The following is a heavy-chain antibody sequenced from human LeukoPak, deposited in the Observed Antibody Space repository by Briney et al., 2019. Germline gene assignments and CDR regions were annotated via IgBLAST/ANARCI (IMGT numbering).Heavy chain of an antibody. CDR2: ISGSGGST. J-gene: IGHJ4*02. Sequence: GGSLRLSCAASGFTFSGFAVSWVRQSPGKGLEWVSTISGSGGSTYYADSVKGRFTISRDNSKNTLYLQMNSLGAEDTAVYYCAKTMGAIDHDYWGQGTLVTVSS. CDR1: GFTFSGFA. CDR3: AKTMGAIDHDY. V-gene: IGHV3-23*01. D-gene: IGHD1-26*01.